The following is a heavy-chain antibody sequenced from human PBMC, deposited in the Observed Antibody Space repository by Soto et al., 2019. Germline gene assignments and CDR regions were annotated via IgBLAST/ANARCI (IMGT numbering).Heavy chain of an antibody. Sequence: QVHLLLQSGAEVKKPGSSVKVACKASGGNPSNSAISWVRQAPGQGLEWMGGIIPVFGIISHAQNFQGRVTITADESTSTAHMELSSLRSEDTAVYFCAGGRIVVAGSSAYYSMDVWGQGTTVTVSS. V-gene: IGHV1-69*01. J-gene: IGHJ6*02. CDR2: IIPVFGII. CDR1: GGNPSNSA. CDR3: AGGRIVVAGSSAYYSMDV. D-gene: IGHD6-19*01.